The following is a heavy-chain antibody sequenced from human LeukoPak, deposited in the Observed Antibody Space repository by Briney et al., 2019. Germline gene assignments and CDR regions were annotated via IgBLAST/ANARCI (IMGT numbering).Heavy chain of an antibody. CDR3: ARGPNSHWSGLDF. CDR2: ISPTGSTT. V-gene: IGHV3-74*01. D-gene: IGHD2-8*02. Sequence: GGSLRLSCTASGFSFSGHWMHGARDLPGKGRVWVSRISPTGSTTSYADPVKGRFTVSRDNAKNTLYLQVNNLRAEDTAVYYCARGPNSHWSGLDFWGQGTLLTVSS. CDR1: GFSFSGHW. J-gene: IGHJ4*02.